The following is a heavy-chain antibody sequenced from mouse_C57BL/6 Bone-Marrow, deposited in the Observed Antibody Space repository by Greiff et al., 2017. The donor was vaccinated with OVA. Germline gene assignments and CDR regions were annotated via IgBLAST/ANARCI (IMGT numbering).Heavy chain of an antibody. CDR2: INPNNGGT. J-gene: IGHJ2*01. Sequence: EVQLQQSGPELVKPGASVKISCKASGYTFTDYYMNWVKQSHGKSLEWIGDINPNNGGTSYNQKFKGKATLTVDKSSSTAYMELRSLTSEDSAVYYCARDCYGPDYWGQGTTLTVSS. V-gene: IGHV1-26*01. CDR3: ARDCYGPDY. CDR1: GYTFTDYY. D-gene: IGHD1-1*02.